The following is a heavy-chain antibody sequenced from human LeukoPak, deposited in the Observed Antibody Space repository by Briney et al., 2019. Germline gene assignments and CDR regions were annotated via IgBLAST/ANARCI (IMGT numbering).Heavy chain of an antibody. CDR2: TSPDEGLK. V-gene: IGHV3-30*03. CDR3: TRDPILGAPDYFDY. Sequence: GGSLRLSCAASGFIFNNYNMNWVRQAPGKGLEWVAVTSPDEGLKFYGDSVKGRFTISRDNSKNTMYLQMNNLREEDTAVYYCTRDPILGAPDYFDYWGQGTLVTVSS. J-gene: IGHJ4*02. CDR1: GFIFNNYN. D-gene: IGHD1-26*01.